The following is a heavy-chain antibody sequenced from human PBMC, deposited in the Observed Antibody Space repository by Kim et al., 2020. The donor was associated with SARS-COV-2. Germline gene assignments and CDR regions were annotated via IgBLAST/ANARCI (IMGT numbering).Heavy chain of an antibody. CDR3: TRGIMGPDY. J-gene: IGHJ4*02. V-gene: IGHV3-23*01. CDR2: VSGNGDNT. CDR1: GFTFSNFG. D-gene: IGHD2-8*01. Sequence: GGSLRLSCAASGFTFSNFGMTWVRQAPGKGLEWVSSVSGNGDNTYYAGSVKGRFTISRDNSKSTLFLQMNSLGAEDTAVYYCTRGIMGPDYWGQGTLVTV.